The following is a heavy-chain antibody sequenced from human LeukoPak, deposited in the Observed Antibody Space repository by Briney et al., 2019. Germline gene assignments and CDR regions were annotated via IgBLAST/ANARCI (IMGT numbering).Heavy chain of an antibody. CDR2: VGTSDDT. J-gene: IGHJ4*02. Sequence: PGGSLRLSCLASGFTFSSYAMDWVRQAPGQGLQWVSAVGTSDDTYYADSVRGRFTISRDNSKNTLYLQMDSQRAEDTAIYYCTRKTPGRTPFDYWGQGILVTVSS. D-gene: IGHD2-15*01. CDR3: TRKTPGRTPFDY. CDR1: GFTFSSYA. V-gene: IGHV3-23*01.